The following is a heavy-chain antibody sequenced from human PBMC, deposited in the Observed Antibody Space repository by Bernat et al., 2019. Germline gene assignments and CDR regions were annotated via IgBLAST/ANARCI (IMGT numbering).Heavy chain of an antibody. J-gene: IGHJ3*02. D-gene: IGHD2-15*01. V-gene: IGHV3-7*03. Sequence: EVQLVESGGGLVQPGGSLRLSCAASGFTFSSYWMSWVRQAPGKGLEWVANIKQDGSEKYYVDSVKGRFTISRDNAKNSLYLQMNSLRAEDTAVYYCAGDLYCSGGSCYLVAFDIWGQGTMVTVSS. CDR1: GFTFSSYW. CDR2: IKQDGSEK. CDR3: AGDLYCSGGSCYLVAFDI.